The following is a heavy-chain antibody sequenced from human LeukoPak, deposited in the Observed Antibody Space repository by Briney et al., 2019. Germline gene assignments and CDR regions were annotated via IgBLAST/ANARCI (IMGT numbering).Heavy chain of an antibody. Sequence: SETLSLTCTVSGGSISSYYWSWIRQPPGKGLEWIGYIYYSGNTKYNVSFKSRVSMSVDTSKNQFSLKLSSVTAADTAVYYCARSAVAGISGYYYYYYMDVWGKGTTVTVSS. CDR3: ARSAVAGISGYYYYYYMDV. J-gene: IGHJ6*03. CDR1: GGSISSYY. D-gene: IGHD6-19*01. CDR2: IYYSGNT. V-gene: IGHV4-59*01.